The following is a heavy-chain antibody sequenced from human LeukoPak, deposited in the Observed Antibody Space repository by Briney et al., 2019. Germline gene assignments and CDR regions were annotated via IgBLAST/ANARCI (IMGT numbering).Heavy chain of an antibody. V-gene: IGHV3-30*02. D-gene: IGHD3-22*01. CDR1: GFSFSNFG. J-gene: IGHJ4*02. CDR2: VRNDGSHE. CDR3: AKDPENNGYSDGSFDY. Sequence: GGSLRLSCATSGFSFSNFGMYWVRQAPGKGLEWVGFVRNDGSHEKYGDSVKGRSTISRDNSESRLYLQMSSLRADDTAVYYCAKDPENNGYSDGSFDYWGQGTLVTVSS.